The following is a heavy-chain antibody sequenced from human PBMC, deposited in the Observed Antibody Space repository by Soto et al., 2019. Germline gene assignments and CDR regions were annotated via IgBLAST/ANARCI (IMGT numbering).Heavy chain of an antibody. CDR1: GDSISGGYA. CDR3: ARVYSKAFGRGVFDL. CDR2: VYPSGDT. J-gene: IGHJ1*01. D-gene: IGHD3-9*01. V-gene: IGHV4-30-2*06. Sequence: QLQLQESGSGPVEPSQTLSLTCAVSGDSISGGYAWTWIRQSPGKGLEWIGYVYPSGDTYYNSSLKGRVTISGDKSKNQLSLRLTSVTAADTAVYYCARVYSKAFGRGVFDLWGQGTLVTVSS.